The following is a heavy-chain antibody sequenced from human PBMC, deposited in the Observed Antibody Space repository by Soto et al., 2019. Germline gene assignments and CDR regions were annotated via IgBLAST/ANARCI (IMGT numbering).Heavy chain of an antibody. CDR1: GYTFTTYS. V-gene: IGHV1-3*01. Sequence: ASVKVSCKASGYTFTTYSMDWVRQAPGQRLELMGWIHAGNSNTEHSQKFQGRVTITRDTSASTAYLELGSLRSEDTAVYYCARAACSSTSCYNYYAYGMDVWGQGTAVTVSS. CDR3: ARAACSSTSCYNYYAYGMDV. J-gene: IGHJ6*02. D-gene: IGHD2-2*01. CDR2: IHAGNSNT.